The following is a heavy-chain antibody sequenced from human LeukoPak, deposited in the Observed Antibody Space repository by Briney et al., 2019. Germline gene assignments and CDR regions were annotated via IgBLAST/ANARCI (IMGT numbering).Heavy chain of an antibody. V-gene: IGHV3-64D*06. CDR1: GFTFSSYA. CDR3: VKGREPTYSSSWTD. D-gene: IGHD6-13*01. CDR2: ISSNGGST. J-gene: IGHJ4*02. Sequence: GGSLRLSCSASGFTFSSYAMHWVRQAPGKGLEYVSAISSNGGSTYYADSVKGRFTISRDNSKNTLYLRMSSLRAEDTAVYYCVKGREPTYSSSWTDWGQGTLVTVSS.